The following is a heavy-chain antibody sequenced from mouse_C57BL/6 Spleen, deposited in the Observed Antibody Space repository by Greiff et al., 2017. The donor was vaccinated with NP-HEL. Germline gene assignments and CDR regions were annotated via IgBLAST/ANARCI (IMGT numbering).Heavy chain of an antibody. V-gene: IGHV5-17*01. D-gene: IGHD1-1*01. J-gene: IGHJ4*01. CDR2: ISSGSRTI. Sequence: EVKLMESGGGLVKPGGSLKLSCAASGFTFSDYGMHWVRQAPEKGLEWVAYISSGSRTIYYADTVKGRFTISRDNAKNTLFLQMTSLRSEDTAMYYCARRHYGSRYYAMDYWGQGTSVTVSS. CDR3: ARRHYGSRYYAMDY. CDR1: GFTFSDYG.